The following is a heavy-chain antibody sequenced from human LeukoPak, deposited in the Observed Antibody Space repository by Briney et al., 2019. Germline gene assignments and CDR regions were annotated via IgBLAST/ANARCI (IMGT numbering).Heavy chain of an antibody. V-gene: IGHV1-18*01. CDR1: GYTFTSYG. D-gene: IGHD6-19*01. CDR2: ISAYNGNT. Sequence: GASVKVSCKASGYTFTSYGISWVRQAPGQGLEWMGWISAYNGNTNYAQKLQGRVTMTTDTSTGTAYMELRSLRSDDTAVYYCARDGYSSGWYGGFDYWGQGTLVTVSS. CDR3: ARDGYSSGWYGGFDY. J-gene: IGHJ4*02.